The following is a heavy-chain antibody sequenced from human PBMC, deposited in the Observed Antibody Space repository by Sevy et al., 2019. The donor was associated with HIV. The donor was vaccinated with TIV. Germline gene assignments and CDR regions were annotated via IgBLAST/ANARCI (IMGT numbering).Heavy chain of an antibody. J-gene: IGHJ3*02. D-gene: IGHD5-12*01. V-gene: IGHV3-23*01. Sequence: GGSLRLSCAASGFTFSSYAMSWVRQAPGKGLEWVSAISGSGGSKYYAYSVKGRFTISRDNSKNTLYLQMNSLRAEDTAVYYCAKARGYSGPGNAFDIWGQGTMVTVSS. CDR2: ISGSGGSK. CDR1: GFTFSSYA. CDR3: AKARGYSGPGNAFDI.